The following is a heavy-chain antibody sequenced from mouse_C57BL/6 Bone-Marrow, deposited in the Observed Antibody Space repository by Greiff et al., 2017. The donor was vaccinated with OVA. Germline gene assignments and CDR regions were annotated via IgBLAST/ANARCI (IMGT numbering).Heavy chain of an antibody. CDR2: INPGSGGT. D-gene: IGHD2-5*01. CDR1: GYTFTSYW. CDR3: AREGAYSTWYFDV. J-gene: IGHJ1*03. Sequence: VQLQQPGAELVKPGASVKLSCKASGYTFTSYWMHWVKQRPGQGLEWIGVINPGSGGTNYNEKFKGKATLTADKSSSTAYMQLSSLTSEDSAVYFCAREGAYSTWYFDVWGTGTTVTVSS. V-gene: IGHV1-64*01.